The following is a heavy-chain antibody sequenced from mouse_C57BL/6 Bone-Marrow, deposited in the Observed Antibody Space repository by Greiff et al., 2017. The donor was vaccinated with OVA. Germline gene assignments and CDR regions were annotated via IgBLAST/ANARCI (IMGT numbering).Heavy chain of an antibody. CDR3: AREEKFAY. J-gene: IGHJ3*01. V-gene: IGHV1-4*01. Sequence: VMLVESGAELARPGASVKMSCKASGYTFTSYTMHWVKQRPGQGLEWIGYINPSSGYTKYNQKFKDKATLTADKSSSTAYMQLSSLTSEDSAVYYCAREEKFAYWGQGTLVTVSA. CDR2: INPSSGYT. CDR1: GYTFTSYT.